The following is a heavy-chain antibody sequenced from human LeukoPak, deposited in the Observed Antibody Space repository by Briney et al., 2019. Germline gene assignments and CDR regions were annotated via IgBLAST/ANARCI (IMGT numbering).Heavy chain of an antibody. V-gene: IGHV4-59*01. Sequence: SATLSLTCPVSGGSISSYYWSWIRQPPGKGLEWIGYIYYSGSTNYNPSLKSRVTISVDTSKNQFSLKLSSVTAADTAVYYCARAHAYGGKPGYFDLWGRGTLVTVSS. CDR2: IYYSGST. J-gene: IGHJ2*01. CDR3: ARAHAYGGKPGYFDL. CDR1: GGSISSYY. D-gene: IGHD4-23*01.